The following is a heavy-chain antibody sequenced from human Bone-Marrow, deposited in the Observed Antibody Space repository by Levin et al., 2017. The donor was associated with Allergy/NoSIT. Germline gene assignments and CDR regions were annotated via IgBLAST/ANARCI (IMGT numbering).Heavy chain of an antibody. CDR2: IGSAGDT. Sequence: PGGSLRLSCAASGFAFSGYDMLWVRQTAGKGLEWVSAIGSAGDTYYQDSVKGRFTISRENAENSAYLLMNNLRAGDTAVSYWDRGGAAYGLYHFAMDVWGQGTTVTVSS. J-gene: IGHJ6*02. V-gene: IGHV3-13*01. CDR3: DRGGAAYGLYHFAMDV. CDR1: GFAFSGYD. D-gene: IGHD3-16*01.